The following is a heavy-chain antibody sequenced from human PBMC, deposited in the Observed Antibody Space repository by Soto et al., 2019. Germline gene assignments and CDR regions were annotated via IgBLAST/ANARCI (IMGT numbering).Heavy chain of an antibody. CDR3: AKEGMATSNWQGGLFDY. D-gene: IGHD1-20*01. Sequence: PGGSLILSCGASGFTFGGYGGHWVRPAPGKGLEWVAVISYDGSNKYYADSVKGRFTISRDNSKNTLYLQMNSLRAEDTAVYYCAKEGMATSNWQGGLFDYWGQGTLVTVSS. CDR2: ISYDGSNK. V-gene: IGHV3-30*18. CDR1: GFTFGGYG. J-gene: IGHJ4*02.